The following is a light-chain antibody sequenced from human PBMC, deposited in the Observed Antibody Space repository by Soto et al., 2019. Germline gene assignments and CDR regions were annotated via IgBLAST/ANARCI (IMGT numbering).Light chain of an antibody. J-gene: IGKJ2*01. CDR2: AAS. Sequence: DIQMTQSPSSLSASVGDRVTITCRASQIVRSNLNWYQQKPGKVPELLIYAASTLQPGVPSRFRGSGSGTDFTLTISRLEPEDFAVYYCQQYGSSPLYTFGQGTKLEIK. V-gene: IGKV1-39*01. CDR1: QIVRSN. CDR3: QQYGSSPLYT.